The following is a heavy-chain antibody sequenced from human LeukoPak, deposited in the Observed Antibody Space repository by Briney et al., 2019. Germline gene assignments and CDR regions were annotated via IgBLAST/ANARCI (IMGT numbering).Heavy chain of an antibody. CDR1: GFSPSTSGVG. CDR2: IYWNDDK. CDR3: AHAEEVLVLAY. Sequence: SGPTLVKPTQPLTLTCTFSGFSPSTSGVGVGWIRQPPGKALEWLALIYWNDDKRYSQSLKSRLTITKDTSKTQVVLTMNNMDPVDTATYYCAHAEEVLVLAYWGQGTLVTVSS. V-gene: IGHV2-5*01. J-gene: IGHJ4*02.